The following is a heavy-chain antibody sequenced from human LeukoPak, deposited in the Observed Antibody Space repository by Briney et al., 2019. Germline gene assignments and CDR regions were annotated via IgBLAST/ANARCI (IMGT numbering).Heavy chain of an antibody. CDR1: GFTFSSYA. V-gene: IGHV3-23*01. CDR3: AKAPSSDYPFNY. D-gene: IGHD4-17*01. CDR2: IRGSVGTT. J-gene: IGHJ4*02. Sequence: GRSLRLSCAASGFTFSSYAMNWVRQAPGKGLEWVSSIRGSVGTTHYADSVKGRFTISRDNSKNTLYLQMNSLRVEDTAIYYCAKAPSSDYPFNYWGQGTLVTVSS.